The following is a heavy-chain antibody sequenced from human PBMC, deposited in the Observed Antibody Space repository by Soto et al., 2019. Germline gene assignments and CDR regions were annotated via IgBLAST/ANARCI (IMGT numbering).Heavy chain of an antibody. D-gene: IGHD3-16*01. CDR2: INAGNGNT. Sequence: QVQLVQSGAEVQKPGASVKVSCKASGYTFTSYAIHWVRQAPGPRLEWMGWINAGNGNTQYSQKFQGRVTITRDTSASIAYMEVSSLRSEDTALYYCAREQSGEIMTMTDAFDIWGQGTIVTVPS. J-gene: IGHJ3*02. V-gene: IGHV1-3*01. CDR1: GYTFTSYA. CDR3: AREQSGEIMTMTDAFDI.